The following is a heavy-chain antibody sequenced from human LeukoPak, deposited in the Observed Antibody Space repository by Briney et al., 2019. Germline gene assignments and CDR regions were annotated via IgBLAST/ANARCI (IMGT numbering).Heavy chain of an antibody. D-gene: IGHD2-21*01. V-gene: IGHV3-7*01. Sequence: PGGSLRLSXAASGFTFGSYWMSWVRQAPGKGLEWVANIKQDGSEKYYVDSVKGRFTISRDNAKNSLYLQMNSLRAEDTAVYYCARGLTRDYYYYMDVWGKGTTVTVSS. CDR1: GFTFGSYW. CDR2: IKQDGSEK. J-gene: IGHJ6*03. CDR3: ARGLTRDYYYYMDV.